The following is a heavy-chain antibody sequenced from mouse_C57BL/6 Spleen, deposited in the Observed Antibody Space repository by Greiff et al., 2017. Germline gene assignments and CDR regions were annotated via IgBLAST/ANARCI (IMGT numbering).Heavy chain of an antibody. Sequence: QVQLQQPGAELVKPGASVKLSCKASGYTFTSYWMHWVKQRPGQGLEWIGMIHPKSGSTNYNEKFKSKATLTVDKSSSTAYMQLSSLTSEDSAVYYCATYCGRNYYAMDYWGQGTSVTVSS. V-gene: IGHV1-64*01. J-gene: IGHJ4*01. CDR2: IHPKSGST. D-gene: IGHD2-10*01. CDR1: GYTFTSYW. CDR3: ATYCGRNYYAMDY.